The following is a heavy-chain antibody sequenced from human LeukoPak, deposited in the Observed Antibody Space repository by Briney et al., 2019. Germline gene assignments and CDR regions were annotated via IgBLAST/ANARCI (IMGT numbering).Heavy chain of an antibody. V-gene: IGHV3-48*04. D-gene: IGHD3-16*01. J-gene: IGHJ4*02. Sequence: GGSLRLSCAASGYTFSNYNMNWVRQAPGKRLKWVSFISDSGTTMYYADSVKGRFTISRDNAKNSLYLQMNSLSAEDTALYYCARGHYSSDYNYDYNFWGQGTLVTVSS. CDR1: GYTFSNYN. CDR2: ISDSGTTM. CDR3: ARGHYSSDYNYDYNF.